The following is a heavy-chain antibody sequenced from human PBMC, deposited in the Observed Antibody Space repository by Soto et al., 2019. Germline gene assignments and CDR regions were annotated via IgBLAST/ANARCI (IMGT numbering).Heavy chain of an antibody. CDR1: GYAFTKYA. J-gene: IGHJ4*02. Sequence: GASVKVSCKASGYAFTKYAMHLVRQAPGQRLEWMGWINAGNGNTKYSQQFQGRVTITRDTSASTAYMELSSLRSEDTAVYYCARSSGYYYLEYWGQGTLVTVSS. D-gene: IGHD3-22*01. CDR2: INAGNGNT. CDR3: ARSSGYYYLEY. V-gene: IGHV1-3*01.